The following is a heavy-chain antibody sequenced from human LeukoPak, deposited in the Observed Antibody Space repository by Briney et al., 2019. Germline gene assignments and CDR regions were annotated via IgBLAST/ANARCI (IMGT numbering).Heavy chain of an antibody. Sequence: GGSLRLSCAASGFIFNSYWMNWLRQAPGRGLEWVANVDQDGSEKYYVGSVKGRFTISRDNAKNSLYLQMNSLRVEDTAVYYCARGWASSRRKAFDIWGQGTIVTVSS. V-gene: IGHV3-7*03. CDR2: VDQDGSEK. J-gene: IGHJ3*02. D-gene: IGHD3-16*01. CDR1: GFIFNSYW. CDR3: ARGWASSRRKAFDI.